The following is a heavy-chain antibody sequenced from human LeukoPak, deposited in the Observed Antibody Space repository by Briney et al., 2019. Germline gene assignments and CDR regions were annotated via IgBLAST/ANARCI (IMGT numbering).Heavy chain of an antibody. J-gene: IGHJ4*02. V-gene: IGHV1-58*02. D-gene: IGHD6-13*01. CDR3: AREGLQQLVPGIDY. Sequence: GTSVKVSCKASGFTFTSSAMQWVRQARGQRLEWIGWIVVGSGNTNYAQKIQERVTITRDMSISTAYMELSSLRSEDTAVYYCAREGLQQLVPGIDYWGQGTLVTVSS. CDR1: GFTFTSSA. CDR2: IVVGSGNT.